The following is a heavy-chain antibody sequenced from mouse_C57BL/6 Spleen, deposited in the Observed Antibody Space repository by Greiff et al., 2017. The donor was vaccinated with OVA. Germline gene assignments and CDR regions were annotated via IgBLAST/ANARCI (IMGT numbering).Heavy chain of an antibody. D-gene: IGHD4-1*01. CDR2: INPGSGGT. Sequence: QVQLQQSGAELVRPGTSVKVSCKASGYAFTNYLIEWEKQRPGQGLEWIGVINPGSGGTNYNEKFKGKATLTADKSSSTAYMQLSSLSSEDSAVYFCARSGGTTGAMDYWGQGTSVTVSS. J-gene: IGHJ4*01. CDR3: ARSGGTTGAMDY. V-gene: IGHV1-54*01. CDR1: GYAFTNYL.